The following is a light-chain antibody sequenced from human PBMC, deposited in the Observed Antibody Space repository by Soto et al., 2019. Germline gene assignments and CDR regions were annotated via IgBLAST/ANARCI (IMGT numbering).Light chain of an antibody. J-gene: IGLJ1*01. Sequence: QSALTQPASVSGSPGQSITISCTGTSSDVGGYNYVSWYQQHPGKVPKFMIYDVNNRPSGVSNRFSGSKSGNTASLTISGLQPEDEADYYCSSFTSRRVYVFGSGTKLTVL. CDR3: SSFTSRRVYV. CDR1: SSDVGGYNY. V-gene: IGLV2-14*01. CDR2: DVN.